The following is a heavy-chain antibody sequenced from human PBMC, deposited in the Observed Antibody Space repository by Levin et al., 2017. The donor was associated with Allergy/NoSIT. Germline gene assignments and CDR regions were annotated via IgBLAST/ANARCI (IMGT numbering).Heavy chain of an antibody. V-gene: IGHV4-30-2*06. CDR1: CGSISSGGYS. J-gene: IGHJ5*02. CDR3: ARAGTRGTTAWFDP. Sequence: SQTLSLTCAVSCGSISSGGYSWSWIRQSPGKGLEWVGDIFHRGRSTYNPSLKSRVTMSLDTSKHHYYLNLRSVTAADTAVYFCARAGTRGTTAWFDPWGQGTLVTVSS. CDR2: IFHRGRS. D-gene: IGHD1-7*01.